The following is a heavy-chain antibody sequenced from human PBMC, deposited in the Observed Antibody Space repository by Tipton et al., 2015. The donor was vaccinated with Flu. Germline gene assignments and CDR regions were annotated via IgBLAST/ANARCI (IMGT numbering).Heavy chain of an antibody. Sequence: TLSLTCAVSGSSVNSSTYYWAWLRQTPGKGLEWIASIYYSGSTYYSPSLKSRISVSIDASKSHFSLNLRSVTAADTAVYYCARHLRVIEPPTISLFYWFDPWGQGTLVTVSS. D-gene: IGHD1-14*01. CDR2: IYYSGST. V-gene: IGHV4-39*01. J-gene: IGHJ5*02. CDR3: ARHLRVIEPPTISLFYWFDP. CDR1: GSSVNSSTYY.